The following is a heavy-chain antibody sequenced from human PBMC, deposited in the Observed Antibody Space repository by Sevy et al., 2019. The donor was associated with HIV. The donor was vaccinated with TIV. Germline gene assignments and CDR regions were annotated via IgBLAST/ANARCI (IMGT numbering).Heavy chain of an antibody. Sequence: GGSLRLSCAASGFTFSSYWMHWVRQAPGKGLVWVSRINSDGSSTRYADSVKGRFTISRDNAKNTLYLQMNSLRAEDTAVYYCAREGVGSSGWLPLPFDYWGQGTLVTVSS. CDR2: INSDGSST. J-gene: IGHJ4*02. CDR1: GFTFSSYW. CDR3: AREGVGSSGWLPLPFDY. V-gene: IGHV3-74*01. D-gene: IGHD6-19*01.